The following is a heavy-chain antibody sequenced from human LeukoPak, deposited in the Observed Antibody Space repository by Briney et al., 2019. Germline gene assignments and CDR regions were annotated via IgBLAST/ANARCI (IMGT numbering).Heavy chain of an antibody. D-gene: IGHD3-9*01. J-gene: IGHJ4*02. CDR1: GFTFSSYG. CDR3: VKDAEDGIRDFDWPTD. Sequence: PGGSLRLSCAASGFTFSSYGMHWLREALGKGLESVSSIRFDGTNKYYADSVKGRFTISRDNSKNTLYLKMNSLRAEDTAVYYFVKDAEDGIRDFDWPTDWGQGTLVTVSS. V-gene: IGHV3-30*02. CDR2: IRFDGTNK.